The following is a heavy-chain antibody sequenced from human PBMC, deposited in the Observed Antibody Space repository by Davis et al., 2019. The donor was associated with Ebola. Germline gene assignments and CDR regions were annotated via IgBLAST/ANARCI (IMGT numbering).Heavy chain of an antibody. J-gene: IGHJ3*02. CDR3: ARSSDFWFPYAFDI. V-gene: IGHV3-11*06. CDR1: GFTFSDYY. CDR2: ITSTSSYT. D-gene: IGHD3-3*01. Sequence: GESLKISCAASGFTFSDYYMIWSRQAPGQGLEWVSYITSTSSYTNYADSVKGRFTISRDNAENSLYLQMNSLRAEDTAVYYCARSSDFWFPYAFDIWGQGTMVTVSS.